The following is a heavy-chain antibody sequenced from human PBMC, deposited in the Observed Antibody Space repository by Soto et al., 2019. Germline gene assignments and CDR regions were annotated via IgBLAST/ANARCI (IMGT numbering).Heavy chain of an antibody. CDR1: GGSFSGYY. CDR3: ARGQKLALHYYYYMDV. CDR2: INHSGST. V-gene: IGHV4-34*01. D-gene: IGHD6-13*01. J-gene: IGHJ6*03. Sequence: SETLSLTCAVYGGSFSGYYWSWIRQPPGKGLEWIGEINHSGSTNYNPSLKSRVTITVDTSKNQFSLKLSSVTAADTAVYYCARGQKLALHYYYYMDVWGKGTTVTVSS.